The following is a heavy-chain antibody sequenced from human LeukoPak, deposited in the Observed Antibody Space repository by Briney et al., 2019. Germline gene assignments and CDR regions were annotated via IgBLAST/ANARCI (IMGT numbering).Heavy chain of an antibody. D-gene: IGHD3-10*01. J-gene: IGHJ4*02. CDR3: AKGVRLLWFGELLSDYFDY. CDR2: ISGSGGST. CDR1: GFTFSSYG. V-gene: IGHV3-23*01. Sequence: GGSLRLSCAASGFTFSSYGMSWVRQAPGKGLEWVSAISGSGGSTYYADSVKGRFTISRDNSKNTLYLQMNSLRAEDTAVYYCAKGVRLLWFGELLSDYFDYWGQGTLVTVSS.